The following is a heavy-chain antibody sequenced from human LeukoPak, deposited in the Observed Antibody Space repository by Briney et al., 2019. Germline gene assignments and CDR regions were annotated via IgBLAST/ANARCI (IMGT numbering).Heavy chain of an antibody. CDR1: GFTFDDYA. CDR3: AKDGQAGNFYYYYYMDV. J-gene: IGHJ6*03. V-gene: IGHV3-43D*03. CDR2: ISWDGGST. Sequence: GGSLRLSCAASGFTFDDYAMHWVRQAPGKGLEWVSLISWDGGSTYYADSVKGRFTISRDNSKNSLYLQMNSLGAEDTALYYCAKDGQAGNFYYYYYMDVWGKGTTVTVSS.